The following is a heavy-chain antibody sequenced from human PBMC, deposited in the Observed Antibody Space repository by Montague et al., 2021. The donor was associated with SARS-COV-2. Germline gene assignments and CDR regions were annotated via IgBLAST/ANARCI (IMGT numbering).Heavy chain of an antibody. D-gene: IGHD3-9*01. Sequence: SLRLSCAAFVFSFSFYAMSLVRQAPGKGLEWVSGIRGSGGSTYYSDSXKGRFTISRDNSKNTLYLQMNSLRAGDTAVYYCARLDILTAYPDDYWGQGTLVTVSS. V-gene: IGHV3-23*01. CDR1: VFSFSFYA. CDR3: ARLDILTAYPDDY. J-gene: IGHJ4*02. CDR2: IRGSGGST.